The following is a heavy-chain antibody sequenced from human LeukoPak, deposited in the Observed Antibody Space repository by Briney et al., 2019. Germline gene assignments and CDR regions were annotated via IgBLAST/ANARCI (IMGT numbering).Heavy chain of an antibody. D-gene: IGHD1-1*01. CDR1: GGTFSSYA. CDR2: IIPILGIA. CDR3: ASTYFTTHHIDY. J-gene: IGHJ4*02. V-gene: IGHV1-69*04. Sequence: SVKVSCKAPGGTFSSYAISWVRQAPGQGLEWMGRIIPILGIANYAQKFQGRVTITADKSTSTAYMELSSLRSKDTAVYYCASTYFTTHHIDYWGQGTLVTVSS.